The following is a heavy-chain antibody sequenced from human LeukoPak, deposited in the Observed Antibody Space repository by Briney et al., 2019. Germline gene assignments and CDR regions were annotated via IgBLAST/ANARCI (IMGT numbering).Heavy chain of an antibody. V-gene: IGHV3-48*03. Sequence: GGSLRLSCAASGFTFRSYEMNWVRQAPGKGLEWLSYISGSGNTIYYADSLKGRFTIARDNTKSSLFVQMNILRAEDTAVYYCATGPWPYSFDYWGQGTLVTVSS. CDR3: ATGPWPYSFDY. CDR1: GFTFRSYE. CDR2: ISGSGNTI. J-gene: IGHJ4*02.